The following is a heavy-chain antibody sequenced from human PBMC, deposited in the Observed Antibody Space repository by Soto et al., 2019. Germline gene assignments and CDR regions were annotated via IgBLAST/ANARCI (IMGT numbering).Heavy chain of an antibody. CDR1: GFTFSSYA. Sequence: GGSLRLSCAASGFTFSSYAMHWVRQAPGKGLEWVAVISYDGSNKYYADSVKGRFTISRDNSKNTLYLQMNSLRAEDTAVYYCARDKLELVLYYYYGMDVWGQGTTVTVSS. CDR3: ARDKLELVLYYYYGMDV. D-gene: IGHD6-6*01. CDR2: ISYDGSNK. J-gene: IGHJ6*02. V-gene: IGHV3-30-3*01.